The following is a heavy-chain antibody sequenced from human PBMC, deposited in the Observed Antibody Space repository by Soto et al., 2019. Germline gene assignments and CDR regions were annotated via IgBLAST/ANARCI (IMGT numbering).Heavy chain of an antibody. CDR1: GFIFSRYA. Sequence: PGGSLRLSCAASGFIFSRYAMHWVRQAPGKGLEWVAVISFDGSYKYYADSVKGRFTISRDNSKNTLCLQMNSLRAEDTAVYYCPRGYDFWSGYYYPYGMDVWGQGTTVTVSS. J-gene: IGHJ6*02. CDR2: ISFDGSYK. CDR3: PRGYDFWSGYYYPYGMDV. V-gene: IGHV3-30-3*01. D-gene: IGHD3-3*01.